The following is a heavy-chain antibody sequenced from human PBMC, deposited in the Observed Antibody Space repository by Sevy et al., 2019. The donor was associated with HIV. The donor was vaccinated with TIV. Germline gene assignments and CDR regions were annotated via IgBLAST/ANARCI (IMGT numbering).Heavy chain of an antibody. J-gene: IGHJ6*02. V-gene: IGHV3-23*01. D-gene: IGHD2-2*01. CDR1: GFTFSGYA. Sequence: GGSLRLSCAVSGFTFSGYAMNWVRQAPGKGLEWVSAINGKGRSTHCADSVEGRFTISRDNSKNTLYLQMNSLRAEDTAEYYCAKTIDSGGGVVPAANYYYYGMDVWGQGTTVTVSS. CDR2: INGKGRST. CDR3: AKTIDSGGGVVPAANYYYYGMDV.